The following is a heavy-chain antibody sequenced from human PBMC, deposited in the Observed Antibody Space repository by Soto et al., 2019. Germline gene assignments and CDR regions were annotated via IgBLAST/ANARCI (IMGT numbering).Heavy chain of an antibody. CDR2: IYYSGST. D-gene: IGHD5-18*01. CDR1: GGSISSYY. Sequence: SETLSLTCTVSGGSISSYYWSWIRQPPGKGLEWIGYIYYSGSTNYNPSLKSRVTISVDTSKNQFSLKLSSVTAADTAVYYCARVGIQSIYDGMDVWGQGTKVTVSS. CDR3: ARVGIQSIYDGMDV. V-gene: IGHV4-59*01. J-gene: IGHJ6*02.